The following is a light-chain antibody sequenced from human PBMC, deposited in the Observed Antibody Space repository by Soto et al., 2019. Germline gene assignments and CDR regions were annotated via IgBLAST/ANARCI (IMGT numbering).Light chain of an antibody. CDR1: QSIRSGR. CDR3: QQYDGSPIT. V-gene: IGKV3-20*01. J-gene: IGKJ5*01. CDR2: DAS. Sequence: EIVLTQSPDTLSLSPGERATLSCRASQSIRSGRLAWYQQKPGQAPTLVIFDASSRASGIPERFSGSGSGTDFTLTITRLEPEDFAVYYCQQYDGSPITFGLGTQLEIK.